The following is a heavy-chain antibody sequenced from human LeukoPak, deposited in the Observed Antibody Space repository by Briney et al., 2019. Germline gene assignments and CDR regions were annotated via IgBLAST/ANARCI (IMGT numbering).Heavy chain of an antibody. D-gene: IGHD6-19*01. V-gene: IGHV4-39*01. CDR3: ARRAVAANGGFDY. J-gene: IGHJ4*02. CDR2: IYYNGNT. Sequence: SETQSLTCNVSGGSISSSSYYWGWIRQPPGKGLEWIGSIYYNGNTYYNPSLKSRVTISVDTSKNQFSLRLTSVTAADTAVYYCARRAVAANGGFDYWGQGTLVTVSS. CDR1: GGSISSSSYY.